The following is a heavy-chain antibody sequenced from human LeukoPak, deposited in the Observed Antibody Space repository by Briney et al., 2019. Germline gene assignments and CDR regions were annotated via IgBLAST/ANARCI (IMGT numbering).Heavy chain of an antibody. D-gene: IGHD5-18*01. CDR2: ISTYNGNT. V-gene: IGHV1-18*01. J-gene: IGHJ4*02. CDR1: GSTFTTYG. CDR3: ARYRMDTETYFDY. Sequence: ASVKVSCKSSGSTFTTYGITWVRQAPGQGLEWMAWISTYNGNTNYAQKHQCRVSMTTDTATSTAYKLLMRLRSDDTAMYDCARYRMDTETYFDYWGQGTLVTVSS.